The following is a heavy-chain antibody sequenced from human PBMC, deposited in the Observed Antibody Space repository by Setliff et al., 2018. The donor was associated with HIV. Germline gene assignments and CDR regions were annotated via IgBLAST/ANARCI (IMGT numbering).Heavy chain of an antibody. CDR3: ARDNSDY. CDR2: INHSGGT. J-gene: IGHJ4*02. Sequence: ASETLSLTCAVYGGSFSGYYWSWIRQPPGKGLEWIGEINHSGGTNYNPSLKSRVTISVDTSKNQFSLKLSSVTAADTAVYYCARDNSDYWGQGTLVTVSS. V-gene: IGHV4-34*01. D-gene: IGHD1-20*01. CDR1: GGSFSGYY.